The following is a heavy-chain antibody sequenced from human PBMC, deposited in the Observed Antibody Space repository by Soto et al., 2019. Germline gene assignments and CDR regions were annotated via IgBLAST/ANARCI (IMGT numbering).Heavy chain of an antibody. V-gene: IGHV3-23*01. Sequence: EVQLLESGGGLVQPGGSLRLSCAASGFTFSNYAMNWVRQAPGKGLEWVSAISGSGSTYYADSVKGRLTISRDNSKNTLCPKMNSLRAAETTVHYCAKVPPRLDYFYYWGPVTLVTVSS. J-gene: IGHJ4*02. CDR2: ISGSGST. D-gene: IGHD5-12*01. CDR3: AKVPPRLDYFYY. CDR1: GFTFSNYA.